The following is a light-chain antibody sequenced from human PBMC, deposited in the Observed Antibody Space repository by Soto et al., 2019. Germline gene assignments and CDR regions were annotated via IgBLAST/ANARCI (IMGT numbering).Light chain of an antibody. CDR1: SSGVGAFNY. CDR3: SSYTTSSTLVV. J-gene: IGLJ2*01. V-gene: IGLV2-14*01. CDR2: EVS. Sequence: QSALTQPASVSGSPGQSIIFSCTGTSSGVGAFNYVSWYQQHPGKAPKLLIYEVSNRPSGVSNRFSGSKSGITASLTISGLQPEDEADYYCSSYTTSSTLVVFGGGTKLTVL.